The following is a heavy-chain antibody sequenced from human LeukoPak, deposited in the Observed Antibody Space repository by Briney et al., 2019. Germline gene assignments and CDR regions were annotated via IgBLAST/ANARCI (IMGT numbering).Heavy chain of an antibody. CDR2: IYHSGST. CDR3: ARRIAVAGTIDY. D-gene: IGHD6-19*01. V-gene: IGHV4-30-2*01. J-gene: IGHJ4*02. CDR1: GGSINSGGYS. Sequence: SQTLSLTCAVSGGSINSGGYSWSWIRQPPGKGLEWIGEIYHSGSTNYNPSLKSRVTISVDKSKNQFSLKLSSVTAADTAVYYCARRIAVAGTIDYWGQGTLVTVSS.